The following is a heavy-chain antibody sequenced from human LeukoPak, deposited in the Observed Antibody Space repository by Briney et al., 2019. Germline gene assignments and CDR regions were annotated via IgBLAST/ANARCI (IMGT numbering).Heavy chain of an antibody. J-gene: IGHJ4*02. V-gene: IGHV1-69*05. Sequence: SVKVSCKASGYTFTSYGISWVRQAPGQGLEWMGRIIPIFGTSKYAQKFQGRVTITTDESTSTAYMELSSLRSEDTAVYYCARSPLEYSTPTFDYWGQGTLVTVSS. CDR3: ARSPLEYSTPTFDY. D-gene: IGHD6-6*01. CDR2: IIPIFGTS. CDR1: GYTFTSYG.